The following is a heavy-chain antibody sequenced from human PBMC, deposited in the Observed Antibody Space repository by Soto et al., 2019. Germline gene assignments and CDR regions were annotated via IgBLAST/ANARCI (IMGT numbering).Heavy chain of an antibody. Sequence: GASVKVSCKASGYTFTGYYMHWVRQAPGQGLEWMGWINPNSGGTNYAQKFQGWVTMTRDTSISTAYMELSRLRSDDTAVYYCARDRFDYDSSGYSRRFDYWGQGTLVTVSS. D-gene: IGHD3-22*01. CDR1: GYTFTGYY. CDR2: INPNSGGT. CDR3: ARDRFDYDSSGYSRRFDY. V-gene: IGHV1-2*04. J-gene: IGHJ4*02.